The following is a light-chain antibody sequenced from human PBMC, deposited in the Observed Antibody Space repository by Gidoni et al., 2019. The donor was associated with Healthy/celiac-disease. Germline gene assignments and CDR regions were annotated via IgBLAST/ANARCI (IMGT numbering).Light chain of an antibody. J-gene: IGKJ1*01. CDR3: QQSSNWPGT. CDR1: QSVSSY. CDR2: AAS. V-gene: IGKV3-11*01. Sequence: EIVFTQSPSTLSLSPGERATLSCRASQSVSSYLAWYQQKPGQAPRLLIYAASNRATGIPARFSGSGSGTDFTLTISSLEPEDFAVYYCQQSSNWPGTFGQGTKVEIK.